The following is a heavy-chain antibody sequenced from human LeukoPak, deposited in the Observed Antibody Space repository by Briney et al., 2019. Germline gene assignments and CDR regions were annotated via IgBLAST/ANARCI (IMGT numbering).Heavy chain of an antibody. CDR2: FDPEDGET. CDR1: ENALTGIC. CDR3: ATDRPFCSGGSCYLGY. V-gene: IGHV1-24*01. J-gene: IGHJ4*02. D-gene: IGHD2-15*01. Sequence: ENALTGICIDFVGRRIRKKNEWKGGFDPEDGETIYAQKFQGRVTMTEDTSTDTAYMELSSLRSEDTAVYYCATDRPFCSGGSCYLGYWGQGTLVTVSS.